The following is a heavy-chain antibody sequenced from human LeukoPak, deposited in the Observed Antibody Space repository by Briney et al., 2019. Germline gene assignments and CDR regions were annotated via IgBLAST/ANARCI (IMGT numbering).Heavy chain of an antibody. D-gene: IGHD1-26*01. CDR3: ARGGSPPEALGDTFDV. CDR2: VKSDGSST. CDR1: GFTFSSYW. Sequence: GGSVRLSCAASGFTFSSYWMHWVRQAPGKGLVWVSRVKSDGSSTNYADSVKGRFTVSRDNAKNTLILQMHSLRAEDTAVYYCARGGSPPEALGDTFDVWGHGTLVTVSS. J-gene: IGHJ3*01. V-gene: IGHV3-74*01.